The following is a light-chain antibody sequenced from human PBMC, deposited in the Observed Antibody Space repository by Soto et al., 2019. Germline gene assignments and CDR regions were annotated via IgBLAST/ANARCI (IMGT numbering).Light chain of an antibody. CDR3: LQHNSYPIT. CDR2: AAS. Sequence: DIQMTQSPSSLSASVGDRVTITCRASQSISSYLNWYQKKPGKAPKLLIYAASSLQSGVPSRFSGSGSGTEFTLTISSLQPEDFATYYCLQHNSYPITFGQGTRLEIK. CDR1: QSISSY. V-gene: IGKV1-17*01. J-gene: IGKJ5*01.